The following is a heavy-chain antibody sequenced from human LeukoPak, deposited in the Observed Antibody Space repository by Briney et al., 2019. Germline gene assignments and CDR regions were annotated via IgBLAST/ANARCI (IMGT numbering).Heavy chain of an antibody. V-gene: IGHV3-30*02. CDR1: GFTFSSYG. Sequence: PGGSLRLSCAASGFTFSSYGMHWVRQAPGKGLEWVAFIRYDGSNKYYADSVKGRFTISRDNSKNTLYLQMSSLRAEDTAVYYCARDRPQTKRILGATSIYSYYYYMDVWGKGTTVTISS. J-gene: IGHJ6*03. CDR3: ARDRPQTKRILGATSIYSYYYYMDV. CDR2: IRYDGSNK. D-gene: IGHD1-26*01.